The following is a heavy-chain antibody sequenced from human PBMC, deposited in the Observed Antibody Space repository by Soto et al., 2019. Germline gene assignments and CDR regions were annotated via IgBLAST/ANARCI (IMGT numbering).Heavy chain of an antibody. CDR1: GGSFSDYY. Sequence: PSETLSLTCAVYGGSFSDYYWSWIRQPPGKGLEWIGEVNPSGTTNYSPSLKSRLTISVDTSKNQFALKLRSVTAADTAVYYCARASRFGPWGQGTLVTVSS. CDR3: ARASRFGP. CDR2: VNPSGTT. V-gene: IGHV4-34*01. J-gene: IGHJ5*02.